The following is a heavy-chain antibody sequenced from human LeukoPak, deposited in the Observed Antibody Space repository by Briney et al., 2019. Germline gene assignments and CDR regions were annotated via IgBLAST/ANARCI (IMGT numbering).Heavy chain of an antibody. CDR2: IYYSGST. Sequence: SETLSLTCTVSGGSISSYYWSWIRQPPGKGLEWIGYIYYSGSTNYNPSLKSRVTISVDTSKNQSSLKLSSVTAADTAVYYCAREIEWFGELLSNWFDPWGQGTLVTVSS. V-gene: IGHV4-59*01. D-gene: IGHD3-10*01. CDR3: AREIEWFGELLSNWFDP. J-gene: IGHJ5*02. CDR1: GGSISSYY.